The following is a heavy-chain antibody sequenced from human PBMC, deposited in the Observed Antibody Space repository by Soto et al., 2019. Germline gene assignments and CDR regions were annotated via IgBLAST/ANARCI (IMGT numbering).Heavy chain of an antibody. CDR2: FDPEDGET. D-gene: IGHD3-3*01. J-gene: IGHJ4*02. Sequence: GGSVKVSCKVSGYTLTELSMHWVRQAPGKGLEWMGGFDPEDGETIYAQKFQGRVTMTEDTSTDTAYMELSSLRSEDTAVYYCARGLDVPYDFWSGYPYAPYYFDYWGRGTLVTVSS. CDR1: GYTLTELS. V-gene: IGHV1-24*01. CDR3: ARGLDVPYDFWSGYPYAPYYFDY.